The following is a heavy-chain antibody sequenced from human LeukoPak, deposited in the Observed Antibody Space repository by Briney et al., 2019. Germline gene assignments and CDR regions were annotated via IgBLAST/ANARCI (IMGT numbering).Heavy chain of an antibody. V-gene: IGHV3-23*01. Sequence: QPGGSLRLPCAASGFTFSSYAMSWVRQAPGKGLEWVSAISASGGNTYYADSVKGRFTISRDNSKNTLYLQMNSLRAEDTAVYYCARLSSFAFDIWGQGTMVTVSS. CDR2: ISASGGNT. CDR1: GFTFSSYA. J-gene: IGHJ3*02. CDR3: ARLSSFAFDI. D-gene: IGHD3-16*02.